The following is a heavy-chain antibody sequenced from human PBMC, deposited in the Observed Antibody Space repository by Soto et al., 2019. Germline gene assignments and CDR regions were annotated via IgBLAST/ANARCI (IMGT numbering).Heavy chain of an antibody. D-gene: IGHD2-2*01. CDR3: AKDSNSTHVYYYYYYMDV. Sequence: QVQLVESGGGVVQPGRSLRLSCAASGFTFSSYGMHWVRQAPGKGLEWVAVISYDGSNKYYADSVKGRFTISRDNSKNTMYQQMNSLRAEDTAVYYCAKDSNSTHVYYYYYYMDVWGKGTTVTVSS. V-gene: IGHV3-30*18. CDR1: GFTFSSYG. J-gene: IGHJ6*03. CDR2: ISYDGSNK.